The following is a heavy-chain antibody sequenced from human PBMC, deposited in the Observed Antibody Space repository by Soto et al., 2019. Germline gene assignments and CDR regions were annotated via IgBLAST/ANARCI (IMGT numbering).Heavy chain of an antibody. CDR3: ATANYKSRCYYSRHHYGMAG. D-gene: IGHD3-22*01. CDR2: IDPSDSYT. V-gene: IGHV5-10-1*01. J-gene: IGHJ6*02. Sequence: PGESLKISCKGSGYSFTSYWISWVRQMPGKGLEWMGRIDPSDSYTNYSPSFQGHVTISADKSISTAYLQWSSLKASDTAMYYCATANYKSRCYYSRHHYGMAGGGHGT. CDR1: GYSFTSYW.